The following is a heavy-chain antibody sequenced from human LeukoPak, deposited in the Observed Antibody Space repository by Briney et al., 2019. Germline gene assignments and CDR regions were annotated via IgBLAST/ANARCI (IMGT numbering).Heavy chain of an antibody. CDR1: GGSISSSNW. Sequence: PSGTLSLTCAVSGGSISSSNWWSWVRQPPGKGLEWIGEIYHSGSTNYNPSLKSRVTISVDKSKNQFSLKLSSVTAADTAVYYCASYGGNQYYFDYWGQGTLVTVPS. D-gene: IGHD4-23*01. J-gene: IGHJ4*02. V-gene: IGHV4-4*02. CDR3: ASYGGNQYYFDY. CDR2: IYHSGST.